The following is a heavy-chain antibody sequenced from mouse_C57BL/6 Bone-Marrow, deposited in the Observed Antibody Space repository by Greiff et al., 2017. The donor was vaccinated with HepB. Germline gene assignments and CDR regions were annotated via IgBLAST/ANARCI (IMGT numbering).Heavy chain of an antibody. D-gene: IGHD1-1*01. Sequence: QVQLQESGPGLVQPSQSLSITCTVSGFSLTSYGVHWVRQSPGKGLEWLGVIWRGGSTDYNAAFMSRLSITKDNSKSQVFFKMNSLQADDTAIYYCAKERGYYYGFYFDYWGQGTTLTVSS. J-gene: IGHJ2*01. CDR2: IWRGGST. CDR1: GFSLTSYG. V-gene: IGHV2-5*01. CDR3: AKERGYYYGFYFDY.